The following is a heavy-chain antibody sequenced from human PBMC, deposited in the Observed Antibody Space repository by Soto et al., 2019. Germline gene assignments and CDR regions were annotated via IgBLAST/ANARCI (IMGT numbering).Heavy chain of an antibody. CDR3: ARGWFGPDV. CDR2: IDNAGTDS. V-gene: IGHV3-74*01. Sequence: EVQLVESGGGLVQPGGSLRLSCAASGFTLSGRSMHWVRQAPGKGLVWVSGIDNAGTDSTYADSVKGRFTSSRDNAKNFLYLQMNSLRVEATAVYYCARGWFGPDVWGKGTTVTVSS. J-gene: IGHJ6*04. CDR1: GFTLSGRS. D-gene: IGHD3-10*01.